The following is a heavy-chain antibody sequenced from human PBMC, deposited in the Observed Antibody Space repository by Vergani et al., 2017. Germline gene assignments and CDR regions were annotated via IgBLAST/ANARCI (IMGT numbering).Heavy chain of an antibody. CDR3: AVYCTNGVCPDY. Sequence: EVQLLESVGGLVQPGGSLRLSCAASGFTFSSYAMSWVRQAPGKGLEWVSTISGSGSSTYYADSVKGRFTISRDNFKNTLYLQMNSLRAEDTALYYCAVYCTNGVCPDYWGQGTLVTVSS. D-gene: IGHD2-8*01. V-gene: IGHV3-23*01. CDR2: ISGSGSST. J-gene: IGHJ4*02. CDR1: GFTFSSYA.